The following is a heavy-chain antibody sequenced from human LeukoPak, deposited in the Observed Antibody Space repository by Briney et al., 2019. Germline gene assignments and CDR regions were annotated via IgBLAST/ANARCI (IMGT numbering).Heavy chain of an antibody. Sequence: PSETLSLTCTVSGGSISSYYWSWIRQPPGKGLEWIGYIYYSGSTNYNPSLKSRVTISVDTSKNQFSLKLSSVTAADTAVYYCARTGQMGARHWGQGTLVTVSS. CDR2: IYYSGST. J-gene: IGHJ4*02. CDR3: ARTGQMGARH. D-gene: IGHD3-16*01. V-gene: IGHV4-59*12. CDR1: GGSISSYY.